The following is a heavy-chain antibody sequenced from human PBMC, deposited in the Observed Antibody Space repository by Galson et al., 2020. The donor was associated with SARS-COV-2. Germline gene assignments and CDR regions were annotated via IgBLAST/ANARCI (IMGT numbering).Heavy chain of an antibody. CDR1: GFIFSSYG. D-gene: IGHD5-18*01. CDR2: IWYDGSNK. J-gene: IGHJ6*03. V-gene: IGHV3-33*06. CDR3: AKDHVDCVDTVSYYYMDV. Sequence: QLGESLKISCAASGFIFSSYGMHWVRQAPVKGLEWVAVIWYDGSNKYYEDSVKGRFTISRDNSKNTLYLQMNSLRDEDTAVYYCAKDHVDCVDTVSYYYMDVWGKGTTVTVSS.